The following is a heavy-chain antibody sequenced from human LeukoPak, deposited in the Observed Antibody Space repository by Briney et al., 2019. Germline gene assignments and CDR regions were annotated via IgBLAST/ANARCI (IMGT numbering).Heavy chain of an antibody. CDR2: ISSSGSTI. CDR3: ARETMARTSFGELDFDY. Sequence: GGSLRLSCAASGFTFGSYEVNWVRQAPGKGLEWVSYISSSGSTIYYADSVKGRFTISRDNAKNSLYLQMNSLRAEDTAVYYCARETMARTSFGELDFDYWGQGTLVTVSS. V-gene: IGHV3-48*03. J-gene: IGHJ4*02. D-gene: IGHD3-10*01. CDR1: GFTFGSYE.